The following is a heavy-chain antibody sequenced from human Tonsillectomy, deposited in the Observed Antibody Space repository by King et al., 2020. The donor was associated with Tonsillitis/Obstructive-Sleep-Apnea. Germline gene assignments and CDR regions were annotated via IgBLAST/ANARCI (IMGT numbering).Heavy chain of an antibody. J-gene: IGHJ4*02. CDR1: GYTFTSYY. V-gene: IGHV1-46*01. CDR2: INPSGGST. D-gene: IGHD2-2*01. CDR3: AGERRRNQLPFGY. Sequence: QLVQSGAEVKKPGASVKVSCKASGYTFTSYYMHWVRQAPGQGLEWMGIINPSGGSTSYAQKCQGRVTMTRDTSTGTVYMELSSLRSEDTAVYYCAGERRRNQLPFGYWGQGTLVTVSS.